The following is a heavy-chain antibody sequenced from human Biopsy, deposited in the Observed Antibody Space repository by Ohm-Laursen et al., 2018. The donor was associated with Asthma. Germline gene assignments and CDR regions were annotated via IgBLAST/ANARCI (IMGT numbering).Heavy chain of an antibody. CDR3: ARSIYDFWSGYYGMDV. CDR2: IYSGGTS. CDR1: GFTFSNAW. D-gene: IGHD3-3*01. V-gene: IGHV3-66*01. J-gene: IGHJ6*02. Sequence: SLRLSCAASGFTFSNAWMSWVRQAPGKGLEWVSVIYSGGTSHTADSVRGRFTISRDFSKNTLYLQMNSLRAEDTAVYYCARSIYDFWSGYYGMDVWGQGTTVTVSS.